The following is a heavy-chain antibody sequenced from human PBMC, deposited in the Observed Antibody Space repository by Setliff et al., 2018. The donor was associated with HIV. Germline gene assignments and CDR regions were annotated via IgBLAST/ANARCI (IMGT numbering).Heavy chain of an antibody. V-gene: IGHV3-9*01. CDR2: ISWNSGSI. CDR1: GFTFDDYA. CDR3: ARDSGTVVGATGPGY. D-gene: IGHD1-26*01. Sequence: LSLSCAASGFTFDDYAMHWVRQAPGKGLEWVSGISWNSGSIGYVDSVKGRFTISRDNAKNSLYLQMNSLRVDDTAVYYCARDSGTVVGATGPGYWGQGTLVTVSS. J-gene: IGHJ4*02.